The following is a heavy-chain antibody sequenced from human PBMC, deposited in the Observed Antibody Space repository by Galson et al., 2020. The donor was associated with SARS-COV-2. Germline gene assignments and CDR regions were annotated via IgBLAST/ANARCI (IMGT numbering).Heavy chain of an antibody. CDR2: ISYDGSNT. Sequence: TGGSLRLSCAASGFTFSSYAMHCVRQAPGKGLEWVAVISYDGSNTYYADSVKGRFTISRDNSKNTLYLQMNSLRAEDTAVYYCARGYDILTGYLYFDDWGQGTLVTVSS. J-gene: IGHJ4*02. D-gene: IGHD3-9*01. CDR1: GFTFSSYA. CDR3: ARGYDILTGYLYFDD. V-gene: IGHV3-30-3*01.